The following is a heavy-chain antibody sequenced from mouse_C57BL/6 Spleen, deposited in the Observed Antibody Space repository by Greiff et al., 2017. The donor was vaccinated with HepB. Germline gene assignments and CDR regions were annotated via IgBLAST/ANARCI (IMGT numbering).Heavy chain of an antibody. CDR3: ARNDQEITTVVAGAMDY. CDR2: IWTGGGT. D-gene: IGHD1-1*01. J-gene: IGHJ4*01. CDR1: GFSLTSYA. V-gene: IGHV2-9-1*01. Sequence: VQRVESGPGLVAPSQSLSITCTVSGFSLTSYAISWVRQPPGKGLEWLGVIWTGGGTNYNSALKSRLSISKDNSKSQVFLKMNSLQTDDTARYYCARNDQEITTVVAGAMDYWGQGTSVTVSS.